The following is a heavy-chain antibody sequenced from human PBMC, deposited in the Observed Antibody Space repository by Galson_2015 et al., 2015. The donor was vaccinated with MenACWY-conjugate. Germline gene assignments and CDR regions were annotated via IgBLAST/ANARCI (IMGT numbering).Heavy chain of an antibody. V-gene: IGHV4-59*01. CDR1: GGSINSYY. D-gene: IGHD3-3*02. Sequence: LSLTCTVSGGSINSYYWSWIRQPPGKGLEWIGYMYYSGSANYNPSLRSRVTISVDTSKNQFSLTMTSVTAADTAVYYCARGVNLASMAGYWGQGTLVTVSS. J-gene: IGHJ4*02. CDR2: MYYSGSA. CDR3: ARGVNLASMAGY.